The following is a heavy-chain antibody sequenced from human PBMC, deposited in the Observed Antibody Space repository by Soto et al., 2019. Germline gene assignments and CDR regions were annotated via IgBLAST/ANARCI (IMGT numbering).Heavy chain of an antibody. CDR2: ISGYNGNT. J-gene: IGHJ1*01. D-gene: IGHD6-13*01. V-gene: IGHV1-18*01. CDR1: GYTFTNYG. CDR3: AKDRAGSSWSNVEHLQY. Sequence: SSVKVSCKASGYTFTNYGIHWVRQAPGQGLEWMGWISGYNGNTNYAQKFQGRITMTRDTSTTTAYMELRSLTSDDKAVYYCAKDRAGSSWSNVEHLQYWGQRSLVTVSS.